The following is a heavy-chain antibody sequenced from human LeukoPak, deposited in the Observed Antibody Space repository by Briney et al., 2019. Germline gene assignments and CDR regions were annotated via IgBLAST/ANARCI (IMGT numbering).Heavy chain of an antibody. CDR1: GFTFSNYW. Sequence: GGSLRLSCAASGFTFSNYWLHWVRQAPGRGLVWVSRINTDGTRTSYADSVKGRLTISRDNAKNTLFLQMNSLRAEDTAVYYCAREEEGDAFDIWGQGTMVTVSS. CDR3: AREEEGDAFDI. CDR2: INTDGTRT. V-gene: IGHV3-74*01. J-gene: IGHJ3*02.